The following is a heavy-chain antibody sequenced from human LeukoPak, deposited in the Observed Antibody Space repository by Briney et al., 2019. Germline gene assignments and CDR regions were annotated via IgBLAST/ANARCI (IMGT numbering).Heavy chain of an antibody. D-gene: IGHD2-2*01. V-gene: IGHV1-18*01. CDR3: ATDCSSTSCYGLGEY. J-gene: IGHJ4*02. Sequence: ASVKVSCKASGYTFTSYGISWVRQTPGQGLEWMGWISAYNGNANYAQKLQGRVTMTTDTSTSTAYMELRSLRSDDTAVYYCATDCSSTSCYGLGEYWGQGTLVTVSS. CDR1: GYTFTSYG. CDR2: ISAYNGNA.